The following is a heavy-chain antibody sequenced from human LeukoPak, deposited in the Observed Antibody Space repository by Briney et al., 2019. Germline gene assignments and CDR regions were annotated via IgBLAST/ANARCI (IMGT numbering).Heavy chain of an antibody. CDR2: INWNGGST. Sequence: GGSLRLSCAASGFTFDDYGMSWVRQAPGKGLEWVSGINWNGGSTGYADSVKGRFTISRDNAKNSLYLQMNSLRAEDTALYYCARASHSSSWYLNDYWGQGTLVTVSS. J-gene: IGHJ4*02. V-gene: IGHV3-20*04. CDR1: GFTFDDYG. D-gene: IGHD6-13*01. CDR3: ARASHSSSWYLNDY.